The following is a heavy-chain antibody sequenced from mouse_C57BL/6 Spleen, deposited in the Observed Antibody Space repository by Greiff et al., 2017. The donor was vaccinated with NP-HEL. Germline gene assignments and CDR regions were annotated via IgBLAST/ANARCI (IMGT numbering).Heavy chain of an antibody. J-gene: IGHJ3*01. Sequence: QVQLQQPGAELVKPGASVKLSCKASGYTFTSYWMQWVKQRPGQGLEWIGEIDPSDSYTNYNQKFKGKATLTVDTSSITAYMQLSSLTSEDSAVYYCASGLGRGFAYWGQGTLVTVSA. CDR1: GYTFTSYW. D-gene: IGHD4-1*01. V-gene: IGHV1-50*01. CDR2: IDPSDSYT. CDR3: ASGLGRGFAY.